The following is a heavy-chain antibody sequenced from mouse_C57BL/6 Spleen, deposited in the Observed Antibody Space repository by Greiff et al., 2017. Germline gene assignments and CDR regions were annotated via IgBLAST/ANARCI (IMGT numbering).Heavy chain of an antibody. CDR1: GYAISSSW. CDR2: IYPGDGDT. J-gene: IGHJ3*01. V-gene: IGHV1-82*01. Sequence: VQPQQSGPELVKPGASVKIFCKASGYAISSSWLNWVKPRPGKGLEWIGRIYPGDGDTNYNGKFKGKATLTADQSSRTAYMQLSSLTSEDSAVDFCAREGGRSSAWFAYWGQGTLVTVSA. D-gene: IGHD3-2*02. CDR3: AREGGRSSAWFAY.